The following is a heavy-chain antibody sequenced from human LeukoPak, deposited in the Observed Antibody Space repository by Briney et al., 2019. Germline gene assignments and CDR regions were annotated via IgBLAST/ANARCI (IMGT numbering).Heavy chain of an antibody. Sequence: GASVKVSCKASVYTFTRYGISWVRQAPGQGLEWMGWISAYNGNTNYAQKHECRVTVTTDTSTSTAYMALRRLRSDDTGVNCCARVWELTDWGEGTLVTVS. CDR3: ARVWELTD. J-gene: IGHJ4*02. V-gene: IGHV1-18*01. CDR2: ISAYNGNT. CDR1: VYTFTRYG. D-gene: IGHD1-26*01.